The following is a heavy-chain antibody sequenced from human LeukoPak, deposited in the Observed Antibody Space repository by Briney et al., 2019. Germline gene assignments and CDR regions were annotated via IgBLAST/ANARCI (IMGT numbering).Heavy chain of an antibody. CDR3: ACLTTADAFDI. Sequence: SETLSLTCIVSGGSISSSSYFWGWIRQPPGKGLEWIGTIYYSGTTYYNPSLKSRVTISVDTSKNQFSLKLSSVTAADTAVYYCACLTTADAFDIWGQGTMVTVSS. CDR2: IYYSGTT. J-gene: IGHJ3*02. V-gene: IGHV4-39*07. D-gene: IGHD3-22*01. CDR1: GGSISSSSYF.